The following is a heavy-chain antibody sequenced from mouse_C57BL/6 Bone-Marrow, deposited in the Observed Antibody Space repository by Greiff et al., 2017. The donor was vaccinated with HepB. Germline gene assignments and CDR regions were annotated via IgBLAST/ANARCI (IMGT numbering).Heavy chain of an antibody. Sequence: VQLKQSGPELVKPGASVKISCKASGYAFSSSWMNWVKQRPGKGLEWIGRIYPGDGDTNYNGKFKGKATLTADKSSSTAYMQLSSLTSEDSAVYFCARCLNYYGSPYWYFDVWGTGTTVTVSS. V-gene: IGHV1-82*01. D-gene: IGHD1-1*01. CDR2: IYPGDGDT. CDR1: GYAFSSSW. CDR3: ARCLNYYGSPYWYFDV. J-gene: IGHJ1*03.